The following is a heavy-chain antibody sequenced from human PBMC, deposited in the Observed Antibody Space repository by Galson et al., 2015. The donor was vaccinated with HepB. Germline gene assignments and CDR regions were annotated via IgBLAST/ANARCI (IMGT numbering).Heavy chain of an antibody. V-gene: IGHV1-69*13. CDR2: IIPIFGTA. Sequence: SVKVSCKASGGTFSSYAISWVRQAPGQGLEWMGGIIPIFGTANYAQKFQGRVTITADESTSTAYMELSSLRSEDTAVYYCARRGSEDYTPPSYWGQGTLVTVSS. J-gene: IGHJ4*02. CDR1: GGTFSSYA. CDR3: ARRGSEDYTPPSY. D-gene: IGHD3-10*01.